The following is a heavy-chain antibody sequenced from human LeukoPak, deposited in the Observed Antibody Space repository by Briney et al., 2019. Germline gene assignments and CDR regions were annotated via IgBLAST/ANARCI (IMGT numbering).Heavy chain of an antibody. CDR2: ISSSSYI. Sequence: GGSLRLSCAASGFTLSTYAMSWVRQAPGKGLEWVSSISSSSYIYYADSVKGRFSISRDNAKKSLYLQMNILRAEDTAVYYCARNGIVGAGYYFDYWGQGTLVTVSS. D-gene: IGHD1-26*01. V-gene: IGHV3-21*01. CDR3: ARNGIVGAGYYFDY. CDR1: GFTLSTYA. J-gene: IGHJ4*02.